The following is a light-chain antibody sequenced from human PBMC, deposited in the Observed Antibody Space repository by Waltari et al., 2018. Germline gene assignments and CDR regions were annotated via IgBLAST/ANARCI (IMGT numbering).Light chain of an antibody. Sequence: QAGLTQPPSVSKGLRQTATLPCTGNSNNVGNQGAAWLQQHQGHPPKLLTYRNNNRPSGISERFSASRSGNTASLTITGLQPEDEADYYCSAWDISLNTHVFGTGTKVTVL. CDR1: SNNVGNQG. CDR3: SAWDISLNTHV. J-gene: IGLJ1*01. V-gene: IGLV10-54*04. CDR2: RNN.